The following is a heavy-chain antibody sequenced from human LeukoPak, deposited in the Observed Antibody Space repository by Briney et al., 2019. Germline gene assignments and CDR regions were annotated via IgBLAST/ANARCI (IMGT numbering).Heavy chain of an antibody. CDR3: ASGIAAAHYLNPIFDY. V-gene: IGHV3-7*01. D-gene: IGHD6-13*01. CDR2: IKQDGSEK. J-gene: IGHJ4*02. Sequence: PGGSLRLSCAASGFTFSSYWMSWVRQAPGKGLEWVANIKQDGSEKYYVDSVKGRFTISRDNAKNSLYLQINSLRAEDTAVYYCASGIAAAHYLNPIFDYWGQGTLVTVSS. CDR1: GFTFSSYW.